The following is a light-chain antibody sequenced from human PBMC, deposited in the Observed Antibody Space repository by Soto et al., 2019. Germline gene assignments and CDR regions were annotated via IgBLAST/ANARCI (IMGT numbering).Light chain of an antibody. CDR3: QQNYTTPS. Sequence: EIVLTQSPGTLSLSLGERATLSCRASQSVGSSYLAWYQQKPGQAPRLLIYGASSRATGIPDRFSGSGSGTDFTLTISSLQTEDVAVYYCQQNYTTPSFGQGTKLEIK. J-gene: IGKJ2*01. CDR1: QSVGSSY. CDR2: GAS. V-gene: IGKV3-20*01.